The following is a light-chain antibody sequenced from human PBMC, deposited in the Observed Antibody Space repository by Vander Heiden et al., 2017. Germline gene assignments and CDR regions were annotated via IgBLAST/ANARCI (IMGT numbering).Light chain of an antibody. J-gene: IGKJ4*01. V-gene: IGKV3-11*01. CDR1: QSVGAY. CDR3: QQRTNWPLT. CDR2: DAS. Sequence: ETVLTQSPATLSFSPGERATLSRRASQSVGAYLAWYQQKPGQAPRLLIYDASNRATGIPARFSGSGSGTDFTLTISSLEPEDFAVYYCQQRTNWPLTFGGGTKVEIK.